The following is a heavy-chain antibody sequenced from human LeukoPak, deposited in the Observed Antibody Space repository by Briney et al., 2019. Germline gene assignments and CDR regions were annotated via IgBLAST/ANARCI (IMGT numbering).Heavy chain of an antibody. D-gene: IGHD3-3*01. J-gene: IGHJ3*02. CDR1: GGSISSGDYY. V-gene: IGHV4-30-4*01. CDR2: IYYSGST. CDR3: ARDRPHDFWSGYSLDAFDI. Sequence: PSQTLSLTCTVSGGSISSGDYYWSWIRQPPGKGLEWIGYIYYSGSTYYNPSLKSRVTISVDTSKNQFSLKLSSVTAADTAVYYCARDRPHDFWSGYSLDAFDIWGQGTMATVSS.